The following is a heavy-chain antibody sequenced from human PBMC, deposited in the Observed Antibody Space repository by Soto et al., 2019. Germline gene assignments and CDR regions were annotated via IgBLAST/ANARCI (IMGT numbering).Heavy chain of an antibody. CDR2: IIPILGIA. V-gene: IGHV1-69*02. Sequence: QVQLVQSGAEVKKPGSSVKVSCKASGGTFSSYTISWVRQAPGQGLEWMGRIIPILGIAKYAQKFQGRVTITADKSTSTASMELSSLRSEDTAVYYCARGLHYDSVSLDDYWGQGTLVTVSS. CDR3: ARGLHYDSVSLDDY. J-gene: IGHJ4*02. D-gene: IGHD3-22*01. CDR1: GGTFSSYT.